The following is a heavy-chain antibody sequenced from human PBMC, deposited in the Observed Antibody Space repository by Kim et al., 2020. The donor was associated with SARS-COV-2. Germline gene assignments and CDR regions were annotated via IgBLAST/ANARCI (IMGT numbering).Heavy chain of an antibody. Sequence: TYYADSVKGRFTISRDNSKNALYLQINSLRTEDTALYYCAKDGEGGMIDYWGQGTLVTVSS. CDR3: AKDGEGGMIDY. D-gene: IGHD3-10*01. V-gene: IGHV3-43*01. J-gene: IGHJ4*02. CDR2: T.